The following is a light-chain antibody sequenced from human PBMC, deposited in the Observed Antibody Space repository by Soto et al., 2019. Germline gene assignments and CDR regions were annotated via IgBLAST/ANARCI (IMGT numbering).Light chain of an antibody. CDR3: AAWDDSLSGVV. Sequence: QSALTQPPSVSAAPGQKVTISCSGSSSNIGNNYVSWYQQLPGTAPKLLIYRNNQRPSGVPDRFSGSKSGTSASLAISGLRSEDEADYYCAAWDDSLSGVVFGGGTKVTVL. CDR2: RNN. J-gene: IGLJ2*01. V-gene: IGLV1-47*01. CDR1: SSNIGNNY.